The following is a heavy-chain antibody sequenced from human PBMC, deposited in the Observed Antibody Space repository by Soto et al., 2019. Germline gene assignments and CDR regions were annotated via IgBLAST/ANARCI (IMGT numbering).Heavy chain of an antibody. J-gene: IGHJ5*02. V-gene: IGHV1-46*01. D-gene: IGHD2-2*01. Sequence: ASVKVSCKASGYTFTSYYMHWVRQAPGQGLEWMGIINPSGGSTSYAQKFQGRVTMTRDTSTSTVHMELSSLRSEDTAVYYCARDSWALGYCSSTSCPGRNWFDPWGQGTLVTVSS. CDR2: INPSGGST. CDR1: GYTFTSYY. CDR3: ARDSWALGYCSSTSCPGRNWFDP.